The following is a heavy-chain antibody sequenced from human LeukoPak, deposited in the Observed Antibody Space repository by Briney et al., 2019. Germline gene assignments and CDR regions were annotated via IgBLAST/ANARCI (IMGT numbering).Heavy chain of an antibody. CDR2: TGGSDDNT. Sequence: GGSLRLSCEGSGFSFNGYSMSWVRQAPGKGLEWVAVTGGSDDNTHYADSVKGRFSSSRDTSEKRLFLQMHSLRPDDSALCYCTKNLMTRFSSGWYLAYWGQGTLVTVSS. J-gene: IGHJ4*02. CDR3: TKNLMTRFSSGWYLAY. CDR1: GFSFNGYS. D-gene: IGHD6-19*01. V-gene: IGHV3-23*01.